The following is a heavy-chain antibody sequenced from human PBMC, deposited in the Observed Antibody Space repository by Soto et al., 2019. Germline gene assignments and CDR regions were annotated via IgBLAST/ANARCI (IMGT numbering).Heavy chain of an antibody. Sequence: ASVKVSCKASGYIFTSYGINWVRQAPGQGLEWMGWISTHNGDRKYAPKLQGRVTMTTDISTSTAYMELRSLTSDDTAVYYCARDQVFEDSRGNLLGYWGQGTLVTVSA. CDR2: ISTHNGDR. CDR1: GYIFTSYG. V-gene: IGHV1-18*01. CDR3: ARDQVFEDSRGNLLGY. J-gene: IGHJ4*02. D-gene: IGHD3-22*01.